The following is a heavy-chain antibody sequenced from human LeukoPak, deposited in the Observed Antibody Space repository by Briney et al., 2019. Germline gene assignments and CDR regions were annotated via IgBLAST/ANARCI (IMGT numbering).Heavy chain of an antibody. J-gene: IGHJ4*02. CDR3: ARETSYYYDSSGYRLTDY. CDR1: GFTFSSYG. V-gene: IGHV3-33*01. D-gene: IGHD3-22*01. CDR2: MWYDGSNK. Sequence: GGSLRLSCAASGFTFSSYGMHWVRQAPGKGLEWVAVMWYDGSNKYYADSVKGRFTISRDNSKNTLYLQMNSLRAEDTAVYYCARETSYYYDSSGYRLTDYWGQGTLVTVSS.